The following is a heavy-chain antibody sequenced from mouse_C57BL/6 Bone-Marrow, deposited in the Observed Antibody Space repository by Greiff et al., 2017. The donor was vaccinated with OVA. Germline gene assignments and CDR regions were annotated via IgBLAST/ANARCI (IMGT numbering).Heavy chain of an antibody. CDR3: TTRGGNSWFAY. J-gene: IGHJ3*01. CDR1: GFNITDYY. D-gene: IGHD2-1*01. CDR2: IDPEDGDT. V-gene: IGHV14-1*01. Sequence: EVQLQQSGAELVRPGASVKLSCTASGFNITDYYMHWVKQRPEQGLEWIGRIDPEDGDTEYAPKFQGKATMTADTSSNTAYLQLSSLTSEDTAVYYCTTRGGNSWFAYWGQGTLVTVSA.